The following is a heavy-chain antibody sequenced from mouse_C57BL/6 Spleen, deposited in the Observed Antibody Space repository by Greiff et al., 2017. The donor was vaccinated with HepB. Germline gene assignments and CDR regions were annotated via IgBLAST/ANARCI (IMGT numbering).Heavy chain of an antibody. CDR3: ASDGYYDFDY. CDR2: ISSGSSTI. J-gene: IGHJ2*01. D-gene: IGHD2-3*01. Sequence: EVHLVESGGGLVKPGGSLKLSCAASGFTFSDYGMHWVRQAPEKGLEWVAYISSGSSTIYYADTVKGRFTISRDNAKNTLFLQMTSLRSEDTAMYYCASDGYYDFDYWGQGTTLTVSS. V-gene: IGHV5-17*01. CDR1: GFTFSDYG.